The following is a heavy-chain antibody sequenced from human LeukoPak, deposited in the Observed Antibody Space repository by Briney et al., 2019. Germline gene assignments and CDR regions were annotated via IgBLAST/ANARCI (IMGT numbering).Heavy chain of an antibody. CDR3: ARHSVYSSSWYVDY. V-gene: IGHV4-30-4*01. CDR2: IYYSGST. Sequence: SETLSLTCTVSGGSISSGDYYWSWIRQPPGKGLEWIGYIYYSGSTYYNPSLKSRVTISVDTSKNQFSLKLSSVTAADTAVYYCARHSVYSSSWYVDYWGQGTLVTVSS. D-gene: IGHD6-13*01. J-gene: IGHJ4*02. CDR1: GGSISSGDYY.